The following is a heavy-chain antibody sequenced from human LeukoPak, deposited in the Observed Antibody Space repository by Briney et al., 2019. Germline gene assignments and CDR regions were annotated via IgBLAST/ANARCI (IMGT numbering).Heavy chain of an antibody. D-gene: IGHD2-2*01. V-gene: IGHV3-11*01. CDR3: AREVVVVPDYYYYGLDV. J-gene: IGHJ6*02. CDR2: TSRSGSSL. Sequence: GGSLRLSCAASGFTFSDYYMTWIRQAPGKGLEYVSHTSRSGSSLYYGDSVTGRFSISRDNAKNSLYLQMNSLRVEDTAVYYCAREVVVVPDYYYYGLDVWGQGTTVTVSS. CDR1: GFTFSDYY.